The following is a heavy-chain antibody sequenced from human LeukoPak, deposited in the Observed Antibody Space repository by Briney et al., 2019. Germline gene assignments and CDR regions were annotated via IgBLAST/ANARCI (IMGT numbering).Heavy chain of an antibody. Sequence: SVKVSCKASGGTFSSYAISWVRQAPGQGLEWMGGIIPIFGTANYAQKFQGRVTITTDESTSTAYMELSSLRFEDTAVYYCAITKTLVPYYYYYYMDVWGKGTTVTVSS. J-gene: IGHJ6*03. CDR3: AITKTLVPYYYYYYMDV. V-gene: IGHV1-69*05. D-gene: IGHD6-6*01. CDR1: GGTFSSYA. CDR2: IIPIFGTA.